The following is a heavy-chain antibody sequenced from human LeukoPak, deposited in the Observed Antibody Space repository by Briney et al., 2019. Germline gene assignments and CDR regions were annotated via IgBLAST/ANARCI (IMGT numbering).Heavy chain of an antibody. CDR1: DFTFRTYA. Sequence: GGSLRLSCAASDFTFRTYAMTWVRQAPGKGLEWVSAISDSGSNTFYADSVKGRFTISRDNSKNTLYLQMNSLRDEDTAVYYCARDAYKSTWYTDSWGQGTLVTVSA. CDR2: ISDSGSNT. D-gene: IGHD6-13*01. CDR3: ARDAYKSTWYTDS. V-gene: IGHV3-23*01. J-gene: IGHJ4*02.